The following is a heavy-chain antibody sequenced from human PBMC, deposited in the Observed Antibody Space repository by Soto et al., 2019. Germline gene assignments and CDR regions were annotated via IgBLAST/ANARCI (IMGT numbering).Heavy chain of an antibody. CDR3: TKAIGSRAFDI. Sequence: EVQLLDSGGGLVQPGGSLRLSCAVSGFTVNTYAMTWVRQAPGKGLEWVSTFTSGSGSTYYADSVKGRFTISRDNSKNTVYLEMNSLRAEDRAVYSCTKAIGSRAFDICGQGRMVTVSS. CDR2: FTSGSGST. J-gene: IGHJ3*02. V-gene: IGHV3-23*01. D-gene: IGHD3-10*01. CDR1: GFTVNTYA.